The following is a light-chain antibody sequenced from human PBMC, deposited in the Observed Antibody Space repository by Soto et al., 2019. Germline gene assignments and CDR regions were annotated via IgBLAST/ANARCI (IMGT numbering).Light chain of an antibody. V-gene: IGLV2-14*01. CDR3: SAYTSDTMHVL. CDR1: SSDVGGFNY. Sequence: QSALTQPASVSGSPGQSITISCTGTSSDVGGFNYVSWYQQHPGKVPKLIIYDVNDRPSGVSDRFSGSKSGNTASLTISGLQAEDEADYFSSAYTSDTMHVLFGGGTKDTVL. CDR2: DVN. J-gene: IGLJ2*01.